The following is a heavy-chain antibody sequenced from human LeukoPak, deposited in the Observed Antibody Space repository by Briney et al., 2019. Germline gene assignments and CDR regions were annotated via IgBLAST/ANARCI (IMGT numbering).Heavy chain of an antibody. CDR3: ARDSGSPYCNGGSCPLHY. V-gene: IGHV4-39*07. CDR1: GGSISSSSYY. J-gene: IGHJ4*02. D-gene: IGHD2-15*01. CDR2: IYYSGST. Sequence: KPSETLSLTCTVSGGSISSSSYYWGWIRQPPGKGLEWIGSIYYSGSTYYNPSLKSRVTISVDTSKNQFSLKLNSVTAADTAVYYCARDSGSPYCNGGSCPLHYWGQGTLVTVSS.